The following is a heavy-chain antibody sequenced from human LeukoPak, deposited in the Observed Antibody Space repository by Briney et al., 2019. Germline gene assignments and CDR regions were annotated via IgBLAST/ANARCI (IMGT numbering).Heavy chain of an antibody. CDR2: INHSGST. CDR3: ERDHHRSGWSENYYYGMDV. D-gene: IGHD6-19*01. V-gene: IGHV4-34*01. J-gene: IGHJ6*02. Sequence: PETLSLTCAVYGGSFSGYYWSWIRQPPGKGLEWIGEINHSGSTNYNPSLRSRVTISVDTSKNQFSLTLSSVTAAETAVYYCERDHHRSGWSENYYYGMDVWGQGTTVTVSS. CDR1: GGSFSGYY.